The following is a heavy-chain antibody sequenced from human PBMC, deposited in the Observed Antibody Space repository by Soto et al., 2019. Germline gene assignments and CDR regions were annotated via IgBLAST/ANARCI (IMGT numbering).Heavy chain of an antibody. V-gene: IGHV3-23*01. CDR1: GFTFSSYA. J-gene: IGHJ4*02. Sequence: EVQLLESGGGLVQPGGSLRLSCAASGFTFSSYAMSWVRQAPGKGLEWVSAISGSGGSTYYADSVKGRFTISRDNSKNTLYLHMNSLRAADTSVYYCAKDKIAVAGTEPSYFDYWGQGTLVTVSS. D-gene: IGHD6-19*01. CDR3: AKDKIAVAGTEPSYFDY. CDR2: ISGSGGST.